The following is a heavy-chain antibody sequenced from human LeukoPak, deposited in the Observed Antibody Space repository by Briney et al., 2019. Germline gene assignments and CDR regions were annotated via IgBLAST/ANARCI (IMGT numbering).Heavy chain of an antibody. Sequence: GGPLRLSCAASGFTFSTYAMTWVRQAPGKGLEWVSVISGSGGFTYYADSVKGRFTISRDNSKNTLYLQMHSLRAEDTAVYYCGARPGEVAVPYDYWGQGTLVTVSS. V-gene: IGHV3-23*01. D-gene: IGHD2-15*01. J-gene: IGHJ4*02. CDR3: GARPGEVAVPYDY. CDR1: GFTFSTYA. CDR2: ISGSGGFT.